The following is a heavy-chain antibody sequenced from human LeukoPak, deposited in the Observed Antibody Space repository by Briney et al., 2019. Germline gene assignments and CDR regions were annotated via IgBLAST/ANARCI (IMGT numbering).Heavy chain of an antibody. CDR1: GGSFSGYY. D-gene: IGHD2-8*01. Sequence: SETLSLTCAVYGGSFSGYYWSWIRQPPGKGLEWIGEINHSGSTNYNPSLKSRVTISVDTSKNQFSLKLSSVTAADTAVYYCARSPGYCTNGVCLNHFDYWGQGTLVTVSS. CDR3: ARSPGYCTNGVCLNHFDY. J-gene: IGHJ4*02. V-gene: IGHV4-34*01. CDR2: INHSGST.